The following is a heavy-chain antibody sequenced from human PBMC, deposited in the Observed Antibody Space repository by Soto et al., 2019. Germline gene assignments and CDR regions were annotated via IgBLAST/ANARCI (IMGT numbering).Heavy chain of an antibody. Sequence: XGSLRLSCAASGFTFSSYGMHWVRQAPGKGLEWVAVISYDGSNKYYADSVKGRFTISRDNSKNTLYLQMNSLRAEDTAVYYCAKRSASSDYWGQGTLVTVSS. J-gene: IGHJ4*02. CDR1: GFTFSSYG. CDR3: AKRSASSDY. CDR2: ISYDGSNK. V-gene: IGHV3-30*18. D-gene: IGHD3-10*01.